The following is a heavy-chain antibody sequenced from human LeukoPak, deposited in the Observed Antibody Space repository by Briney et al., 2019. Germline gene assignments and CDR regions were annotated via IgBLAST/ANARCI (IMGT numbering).Heavy chain of an antibody. J-gene: IGHJ4*02. CDR3: ASGGTLVGATLCDY. CDR1: GFTFSSHW. Sequence: GGSLRLSCAASGFTFSSHWMHWVRQAPGKGLVWVSRINSDGSSISYADSVKGRFTISRDNSKNTLYLQMNSLRAEDTAVYYCASGGTLVGATLCDYWGQGTLVTVSS. V-gene: IGHV3-74*01. D-gene: IGHD1-26*01. CDR2: INSDGSSI.